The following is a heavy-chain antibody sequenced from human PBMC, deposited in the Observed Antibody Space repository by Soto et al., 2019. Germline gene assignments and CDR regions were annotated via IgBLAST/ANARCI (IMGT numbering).Heavy chain of an antibody. D-gene: IGHD6-19*01. CDR2: ISAYNGNT. CDR1: GGTFSSYT. V-gene: IGHV1-18*01. CDR3: ARVIAVAGYNWFDP. Sequence: ASVKVSCKASGGTFSSYTISWVRQAPGQGLEWMGWISAYNGNTNYAQKLQGRVTMTTDTSTSTAYMELRSLRSDDTAVYYCARVIAVAGYNWFDPWGQGTLVTVSS. J-gene: IGHJ5*02.